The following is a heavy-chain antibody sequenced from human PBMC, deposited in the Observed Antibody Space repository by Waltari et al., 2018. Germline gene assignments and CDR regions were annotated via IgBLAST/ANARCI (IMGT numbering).Heavy chain of an antibody. CDR1: GYTFTGYY. V-gene: IGHV1-2*02. J-gene: IGHJ4*02. D-gene: IGHD3-10*01. CDR2: INPNSGCT. Sequence: QVQLVQSGAEVKKPGASVKVSCKASGYTFTGYYMNWVRQAPGQGLEWMGWINPNSGCTNYAQKFQGRVTMTRDTSISTAYMELSRLRSDDTAVYYCARGVYGSGSYYVTYWGQGTLVTVSS. CDR3: ARGVYGSGSYYVTY.